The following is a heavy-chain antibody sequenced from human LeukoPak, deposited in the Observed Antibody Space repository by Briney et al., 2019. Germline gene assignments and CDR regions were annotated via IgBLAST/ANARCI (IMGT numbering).Heavy chain of an antibody. CDR1: GYTFTSYG. CDR2: ISAYNGNT. CDR3: ARDRLITLGGVIDP. V-gene: IGHV1-18*01. D-gene: IGHD3-16*01. Sequence: ASVKVSCKASGYTFTSYGISWVRQAPGQGLEWMGWISAYNGNTNYAQTLQGRVTMATDTSTSTAYMELRSLRSDDTAVYYCARDRLITLGGVIDPWGQGTLVTVSS. J-gene: IGHJ5*02.